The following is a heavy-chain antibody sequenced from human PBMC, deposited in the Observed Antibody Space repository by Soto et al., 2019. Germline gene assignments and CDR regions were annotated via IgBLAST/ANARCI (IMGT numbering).Heavy chain of an antibody. J-gene: IGHJ6*02. V-gene: IGHV1-69*12. D-gene: IGHD2-15*01. CDR2: IIPVFGTA. CDR1: GGTFSKYK. Sequence: QVQLVQSGAEVKKPGSSVRVSSKASGGTFSKYKITWVRQAPGQGLRWMGGIIPVFGTANYAQKFQGRVTITAYESTTTSYMEVCSLRSDDTAVYYCARDCSGGGCVSDHHFYYGMDVWGQGTTVTVSS. CDR3: ARDCSGGGCVSDHHFYYGMDV.